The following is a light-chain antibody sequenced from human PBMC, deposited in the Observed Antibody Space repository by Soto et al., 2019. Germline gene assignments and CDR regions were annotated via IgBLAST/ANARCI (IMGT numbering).Light chain of an antibody. CDR1: QSVSSN. CDR3: QQYNDWPLT. J-gene: IGKJ1*01. V-gene: IGKV3-15*01. Sequence: EIVMTQSPATLSVSPGERATLSCRASQSVSSNLAWYQQKPGQAPRLLIFGASTRANGIPARFSGTGSGTEFTLTISSLQSEDFALYYCQQYNDWPLTFGQGTKVDIK. CDR2: GAS.